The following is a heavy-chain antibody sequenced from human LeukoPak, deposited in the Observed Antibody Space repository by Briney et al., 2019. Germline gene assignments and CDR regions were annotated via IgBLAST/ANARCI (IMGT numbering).Heavy chain of an antibody. J-gene: IGHJ5*02. CDR1: GFTFSSYE. V-gene: IGHV3-48*03. Sequence: GGSLSPTCAASGFTFSSYEMNWVRQAPGKGLEWVSYISSSGSTIYYADSVKGRFTISRDNAKNSLYLQMNSLRAEDTAVYYCARGVSSSWYNWFDPWGQGTRVTVSS. CDR3: ARGVSSSWYNWFDP. D-gene: IGHD6-13*01. CDR2: ISSSGSTI.